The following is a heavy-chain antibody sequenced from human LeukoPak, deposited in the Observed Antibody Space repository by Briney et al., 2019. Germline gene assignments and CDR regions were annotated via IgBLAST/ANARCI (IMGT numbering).Heavy chain of an antibody. D-gene: IGHD2-15*01. CDR3: VRVVAARAYYYYGMDV. CDR1: GYSFTSYW. Sequence: KFGESLKISCKGSGYSFTSYWIGWVRQMPGKGLEWMGIIYPGDSDTRYSPSFQGQVTISADKSISTAYLQWSSLKASDTAMYYCVRVVAARAYYYYGMDVWGQGTTVTVSS. V-gene: IGHV5-51*01. CDR2: IYPGDSDT. J-gene: IGHJ6*02.